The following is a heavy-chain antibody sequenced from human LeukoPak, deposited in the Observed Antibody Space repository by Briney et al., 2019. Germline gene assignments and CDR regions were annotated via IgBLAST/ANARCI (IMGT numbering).Heavy chain of an antibody. CDR1: GFTFNNYA. V-gene: IGHV3-23*01. CDR3: ARALDTALFDY. Sequence: GGSLRLSCAASGFTFNNYAMNWVRQAPGKGLDWVSTISGSGDSTYYADSVKGRFTISRDNSKNTLYLQMNSLRAEDTAVYYCARALDTALFDYWGQGTLVTVSS. D-gene: IGHD5-18*01. J-gene: IGHJ4*02. CDR2: ISGSGDST.